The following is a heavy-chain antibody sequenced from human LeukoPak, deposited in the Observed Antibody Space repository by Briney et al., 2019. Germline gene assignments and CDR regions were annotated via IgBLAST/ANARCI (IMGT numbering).Heavy chain of an antibody. CDR3: ARGGDSSSWLTWFDP. CDR2: INPSGGTT. V-gene: IGHV1-46*01. J-gene: IGHJ5*02. Sequence: ASVKVSCKASGYTLTSYYMHWVRQAPGQGLEWMGIINPSGGTTSYAQKFQGRVTMTRDTSTSTVYMELNSLTSEDTAVYYCARGGDSSSWLTWFDPWGQGTLVTVSS. CDR1: GYTLTSYY. D-gene: IGHD6-13*01.